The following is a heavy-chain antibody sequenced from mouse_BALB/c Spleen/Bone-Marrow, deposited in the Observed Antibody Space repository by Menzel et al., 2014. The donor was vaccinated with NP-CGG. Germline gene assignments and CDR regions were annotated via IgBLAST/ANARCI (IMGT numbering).Heavy chain of an antibody. D-gene: IGHD2-1*01. CDR1: GFTFTSYW. CDR2: INPSNGRT. Sequence: VQRVESGAELVKPGASVKLSCMASGFTFTSYWIHWVKQRPGQGLEWIGEINPSNGRTNYNEKFKSKATLTEDKSSSTAYMQLSSLTSEDSAVYYCARDGNYRYAMDYWGQGTSVTVSS. CDR3: ARDGNYRYAMDY. V-gene: IGHV1S81*02. J-gene: IGHJ4*01.